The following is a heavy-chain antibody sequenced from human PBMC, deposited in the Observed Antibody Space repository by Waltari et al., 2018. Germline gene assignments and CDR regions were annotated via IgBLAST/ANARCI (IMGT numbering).Heavy chain of an antibody. Sequence: QLQLQESGPGLVKPSETLSLACTVSGGSITSGLNYWVWIRQAPGTGLEYIGSVYSRGPTDSNRSLNGRATLSIDTSRNQFSLRLYSVTAADTAVYYCAREPDSNSWLDLDLWGQGALVTVSS. CDR2: VYSRGPT. D-gene: IGHD6-13*01. V-gene: IGHV4-39*07. CDR3: AREPDSNSWLDLDL. CDR1: GGSITSGLNY. J-gene: IGHJ5*02.